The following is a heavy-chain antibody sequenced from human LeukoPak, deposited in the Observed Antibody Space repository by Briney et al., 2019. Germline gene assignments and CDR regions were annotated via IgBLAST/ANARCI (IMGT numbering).Heavy chain of an antibody. V-gene: IGHV1-69*13. CDR2: IIPIYGRA. CDR3: ATGGAYEFRDDY. CDR1: GYAFTSYG. D-gene: IGHD3-3*01. Sequence: ASVKVPCKASGYAFTSYGISWVRQAPGQGLEWLGKIIPIYGRANYGQKFQGRVTSTADESTTTSYMELSSLTAEDMAVYYCATGGAYEFRDDYWGQGTLVTVSS. J-gene: IGHJ4*02.